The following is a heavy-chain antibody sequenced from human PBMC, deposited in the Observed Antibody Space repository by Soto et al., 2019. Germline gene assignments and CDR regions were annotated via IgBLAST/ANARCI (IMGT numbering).Heavy chain of an antibody. J-gene: IGHJ6*02. Sequence: PSETLSLTCTVSGGSISSGGYYWSWIRQHPGKGLEWIGYIYYSGSTYYNPSLKSRVTISVDTSKNQFSLKLSSVTAADTAVYYCARDAGGSGSYYNVFYYGMDVWGQGTTVTVSS. D-gene: IGHD3-10*01. CDR2: IYYSGST. CDR3: ARDAGGSGSYYNVFYYGMDV. CDR1: GGSISSGGYY. V-gene: IGHV4-31*03.